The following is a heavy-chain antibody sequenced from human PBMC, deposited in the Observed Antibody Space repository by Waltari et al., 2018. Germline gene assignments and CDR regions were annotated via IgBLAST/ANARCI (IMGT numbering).Heavy chain of an antibody. Sequence: EVQLVESGGGLVKPGGSLRLSCAASGFTFSSYSMNWVRQAPGKGLEWVSSISSSSSYIYYADSVKGRFTISRDNAKNSLYLQMNSLRAEDTAVYYCATDEGGATTPTDYWGQGTLVTVSS. V-gene: IGHV3-21*01. CDR2: ISSSSSYI. CDR1: GFTFSSYS. CDR3: ATDEGGATTPTDY. D-gene: IGHD1-26*01. J-gene: IGHJ4*02.